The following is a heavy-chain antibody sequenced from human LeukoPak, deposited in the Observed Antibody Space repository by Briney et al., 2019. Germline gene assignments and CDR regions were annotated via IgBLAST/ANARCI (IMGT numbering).Heavy chain of an antibody. V-gene: IGHV3-21*05. Sequence: PGGSLRLSCEASGFTFSAYAMTWVRQAPGKGLEWISYLSSRSTYAFYADSVKGRFAISRDDAKNSLYLQMNSLRAEDTAVYYCARAVGRGSGAHFDYWGQGTLVTVSS. CDR1: GFTFSAYA. CDR3: ARAVGRGSGAHFDY. J-gene: IGHJ4*02. D-gene: IGHD1-26*01. CDR2: LSSRSTYA.